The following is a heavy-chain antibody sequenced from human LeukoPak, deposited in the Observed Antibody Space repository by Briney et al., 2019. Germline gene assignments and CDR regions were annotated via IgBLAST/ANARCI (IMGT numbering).Heavy chain of an antibody. D-gene: IGHD6-19*01. CDR1: GFTFSSYA. Sequence: PGRSPRLSCAASGFTFSSYAMHWVRQAPGKGLEWVAVISDDGSNKYYADSVKGRFTISRDNSKNTLYLQMNSLRAEDTAVYYCAREYSSGWGGFDYWGQGTLVTVSS. V-gene: IGHV3-30*04. CDR2: ISDDGSNK. CDR3: AREYSSGWGGFDY. J-gene: IGHJ4*02.